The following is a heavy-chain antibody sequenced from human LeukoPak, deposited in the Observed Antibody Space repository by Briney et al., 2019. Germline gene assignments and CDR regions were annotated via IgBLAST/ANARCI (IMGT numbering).Heavy chain of an antibody. D-gene: IGHD6-19*01. V-gene: IGHV3-30*18. CDR1: GFTFDDYA. CDR3: AKAAVAGKFDY. Sequence: GGSLRLSCAASGFTFDDYAMHWVRQAPGKGLEWVAVISYDGSNKYYADSVKGRFTISRDNSKNTLYLQMNSLRAEDTAVYYCAKAAVAGKFDYWGQGTLVTVSS. J-gene: IGHJ4*02. CDR2: ISYDGSNK.